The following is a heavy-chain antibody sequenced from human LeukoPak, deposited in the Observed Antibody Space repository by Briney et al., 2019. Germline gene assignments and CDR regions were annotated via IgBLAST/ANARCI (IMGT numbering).Heavy chain of an antibody. Sequence: SETLSLTCAVYGGSFSGYYWSWIRQPPGKGLEWIGEINHSGSTNHNPSLKSRVTISVDTSKNQFSLKLSSVTAADTAVYYCARARKGFGELPLYNWFDPWGQGTLVTVSS. CDR1: GGSFSGYY. CDR2: INHSGST. D-gene: IGHD3-10*01. CDR3: ARARKGFGELPLYNWFDP. J-gene: IGHJ5*02. V-gene: IGHV4-34*01.